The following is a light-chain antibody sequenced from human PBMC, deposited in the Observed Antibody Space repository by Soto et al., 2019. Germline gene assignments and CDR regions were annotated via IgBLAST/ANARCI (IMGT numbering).Light chain of an antibody. V-gene: IGKV3-20*01. Sequence: VLTQSPGTLSLSPGERATLSCRASQSVSSGYLAWYQQKPGQAPRLLIYGASNRATGIPDSFSGSGSGTDFTLTISRLEPEDFAVYYCQQYGSSPWTFGQGTKVDIK. CDR2: GAS. CDR3: QQYGSSPWT. J-gene: IGKJ1*01. CDR1: QSVSSGY.